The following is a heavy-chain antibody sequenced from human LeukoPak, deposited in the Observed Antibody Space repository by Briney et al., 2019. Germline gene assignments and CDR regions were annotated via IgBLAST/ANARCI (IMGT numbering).Heavy chain of an antibody. CDR2: IYSGGST. CDR3: AKVPTVVVADDAFDI. J-gene: IGHJ3*02. CDR1: GFTVSSNY. V-gene: IGHV3-53*01. D-gene: IGHD2-15*01. Sequence: GGSLRLSCAASGFTVSSNYMSWVRQAPGKGLEWVSVIYSGGSTYYADSVKGRFTISRDNSKNTLYLQMNSLRAEDTAVYYCAKVPTVVVADDAFDIWGQGTMVTVSS.